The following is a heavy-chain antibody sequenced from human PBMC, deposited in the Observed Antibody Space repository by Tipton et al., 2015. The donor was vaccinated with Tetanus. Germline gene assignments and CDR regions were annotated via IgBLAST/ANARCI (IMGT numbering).Heavy chain of an antibody. J-gene: IGHJ4*02. CDR2: IHPSGIT. D-gene: IGHD3-16*01. CDR3: ARALRSSYVGPYFYFDS. V-gene: IGHV4-34*01. CDR1: GGSFSNYY. Sequence: TLSLTCAVYGGSFSNYYLTWIRQPPGQGLEWIGEIHPSGITNYNPSLINRVTISVDTSKNQFSLRLTSVTAADTALYYCARALRSSYVGPYFYFDSWGQGALVTVSS.